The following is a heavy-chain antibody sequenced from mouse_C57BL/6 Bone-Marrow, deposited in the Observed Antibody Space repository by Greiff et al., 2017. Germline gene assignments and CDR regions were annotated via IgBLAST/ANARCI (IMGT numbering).Heavy chain of an antibody. D-gene: IGHD1-1*01. CDR2: ISGGGGTT. CDR3: TRQVTTVLSTKYFDV. Sequence: EVKVEESGGGLVKPGGSLKLSCAASGFTFSSYTMSWVRQTPEKRLQWVAAISGGGGTTYSPDRVKGRFTISRDNDKNILYLQLSSLRSEDTALYYCTRQVTTVLSTKYFDVGGTGTTGTVSS. V-gene: IGHV5-9*01. J-gene: IGHJ1*03. CDR1: GFTFSSYT.